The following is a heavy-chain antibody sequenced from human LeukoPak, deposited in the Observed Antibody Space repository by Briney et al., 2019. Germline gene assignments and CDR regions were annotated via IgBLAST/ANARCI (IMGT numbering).Heavy chain of an antibody. D-gene: IGHD6-13*01. V-gene: IGHV3-74*03. J-gene: IGHJ4*02. Sequence: GGSLRLSCAASGFTFSSYEMNWVRQAPGKGLVWVSRIESDASSPTYADSVRGRFTISRDNAKNTLYLQMNSLRAEDTAVYYCVSGLIAGSGTSTNYWGQGTLVTVAS. CDR3: VSGLIAGSGTSTNY. CDR1: GFTFSSYE. CDR2: IESDASSP.